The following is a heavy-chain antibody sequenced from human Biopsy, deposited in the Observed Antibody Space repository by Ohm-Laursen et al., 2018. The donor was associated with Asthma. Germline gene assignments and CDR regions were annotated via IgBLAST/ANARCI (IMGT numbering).Heavy chain of an antibody. D-gene: IGHD5-18*01. CDR1: GFTFDNST. Sequence: SLRLSCAASGFTFDNSTMHWVRRAPGKGLEWGTIISYDGRNTYYADSEEGRFTISRDNSKNTLFLQMSSLRPEDTAVYYCASGELHSYECYGMDVWGQGTTVTVSS. CDR3: ASGELHSYECYGMDV. V-gene: IGHV3-30*04. CDR2: ISYDGRNT. J-gene: IGHJ6*02.